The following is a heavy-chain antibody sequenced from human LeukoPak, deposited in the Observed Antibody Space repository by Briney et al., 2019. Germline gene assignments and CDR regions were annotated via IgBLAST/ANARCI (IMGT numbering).Heavy chain of an antibody. D-gene: IGHD3-22*01. CDR3: TTDQYYYDSSGYYPGDYYFDY. CDR1: GFTSDYY. Sequence: GGSLRLSCATSGFTSDYYMSWIRQAPGKGLEWVGRIKSKTDGGTTDYAAPVKGRFTISRDDSKNTLYLQMNSLKTEDTAVYYCTTDQYYYDSSGYYPGDYYFDYWGQGTLVTVSS. CDR2: IKSKTDGGTT. J-gene: IGHJ4*02. V-gene: IGHV3-15*01.